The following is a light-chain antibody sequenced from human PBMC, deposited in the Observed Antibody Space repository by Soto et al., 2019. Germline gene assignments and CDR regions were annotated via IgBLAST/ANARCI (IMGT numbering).Light chain of an antibody. J-gene: IGLJ2*01. CDR2: EVT. CDR1: SSDVGTYNL. V-gene: IGLV2-23*02. Sequence: QSALTQPASVSGSPGQSITISCTGTSSDVGTYNLVSWYQHHPGRVPKLLIYEVTKRPSGISNRFSGSKSGNTASLTISGLQAEDEADYYCCSYVGSSTMLFGGGTQLTVL. CDR3: CSYVGSSTML.